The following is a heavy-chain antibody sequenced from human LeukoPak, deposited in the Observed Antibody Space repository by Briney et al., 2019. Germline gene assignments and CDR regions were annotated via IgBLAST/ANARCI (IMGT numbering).Heavy chain of an antibody. J-gene: IGHJ5*02. CDR1: GGSTSSYY. V-gene: IGHV4-59*05. CDR3: ARRYGSGWGNWFDP. D-gene: IGHD3-10*01. Sequence: SETLSLTCTVSGGSTSSYYWSWIRQPPGKGLEWIGSIYYSGSTYYNPSLKSRVTISVDTSKNQFSLKLSSVTAADTAVYYCARRYGSGWGNWFDPWGQGTLVTVSS. CDR2: IYYSGST.